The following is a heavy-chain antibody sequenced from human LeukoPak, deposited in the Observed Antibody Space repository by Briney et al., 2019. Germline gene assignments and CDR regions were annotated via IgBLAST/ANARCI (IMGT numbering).Heavy chain of an antibody. J-gene: IGHJ3*02. CDR3: ARELGYCSSTSCYRTAFDI. Sequence: GGSLRLSCAASGFNFSNYAMHWVRQAPGKGLEWVAVISYEGNTRHYADSVKGRFTISRDNSKNKHYLQMNSLRAEDTAVYYCARELGYCSSTSCYRTAFDIWGQGTMVTVSS. D-gene: IGHD2-2*01. V-gene: IGHV3-30*04. CDR1: GFNFSNYA. CDR2: ISYEGNTR.